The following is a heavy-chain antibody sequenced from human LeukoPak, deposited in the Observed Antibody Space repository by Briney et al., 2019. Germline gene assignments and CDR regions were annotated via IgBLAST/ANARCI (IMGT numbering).Heavy chain of an antibody. D-gene: IGHD5-12*01. V-gene: IGHV3-21*01. CDR2: ISSSSSYI. CDR3: ARDSPGGPSRVATIRAKPSWFDP. CDR1: GFTFSSYS. J-gene: IGHJ5*02. Sequence: GGSLRLSCAASGFTFSSYSMNWVRQAPGKGLEWVSSISSSSSYIYYADSVKGRFTISRDNAKNSLYLQMNSLRAEDTAVYYCARDSPGGPSRVATIRAKPSWFDPWGQGTLVTVSS.